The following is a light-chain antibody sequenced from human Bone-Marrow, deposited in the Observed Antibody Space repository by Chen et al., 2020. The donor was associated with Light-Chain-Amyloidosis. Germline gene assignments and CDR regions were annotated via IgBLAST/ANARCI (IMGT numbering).Light chain of an antibody. V-gene: IGLV2-14*02. CDR3: SSYGTTYV. CDR2: EDD. Sequence: HSALTQPASVSGSPGQSIIISCTETNNDVGNYNFVSWYQQQPGKAPRLVIYEDDKRPSEVPSRFSAPKSGNTASLTIAGLQPEDEADYYCSSYGTTYVFGSGTTVTVL. CDR1: NNDVGNYNF. J-gene: IGLJ1*01.